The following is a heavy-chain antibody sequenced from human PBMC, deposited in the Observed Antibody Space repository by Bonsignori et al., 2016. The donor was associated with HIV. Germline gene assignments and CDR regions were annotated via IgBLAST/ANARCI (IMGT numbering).Heavy chain of an antibody. CDR2: IYYSGST. V-gene: IGHV4-30-4*01. J-gene: IGHJ1*01. Sequence: WIRQPPGKGLEWIGYIYYSGSTYYNPSLKSRVTISVDTSKNQFSLKLSSVTAADTAVYYCARLKQQLAHAEYFQHWGQGTLVTVSS. CDR3: ARLKQQLAHAEYFQH. D-gene: IGHD6-13*01.